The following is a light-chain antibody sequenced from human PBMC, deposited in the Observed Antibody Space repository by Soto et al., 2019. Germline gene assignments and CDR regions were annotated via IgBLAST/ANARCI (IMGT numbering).Light chain of an antibody. CDR3: AAWDVRFVV. V-gene: IGLV1-44*01. Sequence: QAVVTQPPSASGTPGQRVNISCSGSRSSIGTNTVTWYQHLPGTAPKLLIYSDNQRPSGVPDRFSGSKSGTSASLAISALQSDDEADYYCAAWDVRFVVFGGGTKLTVL. J-gene: IGLJ2*01. CDR1: RSSIGTNT. CDR2: SDN.